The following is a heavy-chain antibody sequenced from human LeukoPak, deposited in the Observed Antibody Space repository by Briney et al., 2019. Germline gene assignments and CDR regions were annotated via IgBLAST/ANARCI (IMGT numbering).Heavy chain of an antibody. CDR1: GGTFSSYA. D-gene: IGHD5-18*01. Sequence: ASVKVSCKVSGGTFSSYAISWVRQPPGPGHELMGGIIPIFSTANYAQKFQGRVTITSDKSTSTAYMALSSLRSEDTAVYYCASPPPRRGYSYGYDACDIWGQGTMVTVSS. CDR3: ASPPPRRGYSYGYDACDI. CDR2: IIPIFSTA. J-gene: IGHJ3*02. V-gene: IGHV1-69*06.